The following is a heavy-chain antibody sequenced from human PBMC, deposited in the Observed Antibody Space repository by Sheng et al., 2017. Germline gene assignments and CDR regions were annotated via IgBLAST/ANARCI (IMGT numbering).Heavy chain of an antibody. CDR2: IYYSGST. Sequence: QLQLQESGPGLVKPSETLSLTCTVSGGSISSSSYYWGWIRQPPGKGLEWIGSIYYSGSTYYNPSLKSRVTISVDTSKNQFSLKLSSVTAADTVVYYCARDRDRTQHYYYYGMDVWGQGTTVTVSS. V-gene: IGHV4-39*07. J-gene: IGHJ6*02. CDR1: GGSISSSSYY. D-gene: IGHD2-15*01. CDR3: ARDRDRTQHYYYYGMDV.